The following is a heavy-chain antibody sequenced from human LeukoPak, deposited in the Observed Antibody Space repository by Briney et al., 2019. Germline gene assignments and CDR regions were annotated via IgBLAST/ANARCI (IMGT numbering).Heavy chain of an antibody. CDR3: AKGESSGYDRSWFDP. J-gene: IGHJ5*02. Sequence: GVTLSCSAAASGFTFDDYARHWLRQAPGNGRVWVSGRTWNSGSIGYEDSVKSRFNISRDNAKNSLYLQMNRLRAEVTALYPCAKGESSGYDRSWFDPWGQGTLVTVSS. D-gene: IGHD3-22*01. CDR1: GFTFDDYA. CDR2: RTWNSGSI. V-gene: IGHV3-9*01.